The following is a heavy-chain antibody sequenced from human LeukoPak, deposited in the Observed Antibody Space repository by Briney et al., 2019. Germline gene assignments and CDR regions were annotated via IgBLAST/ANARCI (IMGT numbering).Heavy chain of an antibody. J-gene: IGHJ4*02. D-gene: IGHD3-16*02. CDR3: AKDVYDYVWGSYRHTKDY. CDR2: ISYDGSNK. Sequence: GRSLRLSCAASGFTFSSYGMHWVRQAPGKGLEWVAVISYDGSNKCYADSVKGRFTISRDNSKNTLYLQMNSLRAEDTAVYYCAKDVYDYVWGSYRHTKDYWGQGTLVTVSS. V-gene: IGHV3-30*18. CDR1: GFTFSSYG.